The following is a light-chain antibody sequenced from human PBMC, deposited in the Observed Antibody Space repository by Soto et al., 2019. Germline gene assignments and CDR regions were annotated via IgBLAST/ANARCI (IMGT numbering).Light chain of an antibody. CDR3: QQHNDWPQT. V-gene: IGKV3-15*01. CDR2: AAS. J-gene: IGKJ1*01. Sequence: EIVMTQSPATLSVSPGERATLSCRASRSVSSNLAWYQQKPGQVPRLLIYAASTRATGIPARFSGSGSGAEFTLTISSLQSEDFAVYYCQQHNDWPQTFGQGTKVDIK. CDR1: RSVSSN.